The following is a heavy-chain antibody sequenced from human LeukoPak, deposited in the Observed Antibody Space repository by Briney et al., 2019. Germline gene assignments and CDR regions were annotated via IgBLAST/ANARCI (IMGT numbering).Heavy chain of an antibody. CDR3: ARVEATVTLYYYYMDV. CDR1: GFTFSSYA. D-gene: IGHD4-17*01. J-gene: IGHJ6*03. Sequence: GGSLRLSCAASGFTFSSYAMSWVRQAPGKGLEWVAVISYDGSNKYYADSVKGRFTISRDNSKNTLYLQMNSLRAEDTAVYYCARVEATVTLYYYYMDVWGKGTTVTVSS. CDR2: ISYDGSNK. V-gene: IGHV3-30*04.